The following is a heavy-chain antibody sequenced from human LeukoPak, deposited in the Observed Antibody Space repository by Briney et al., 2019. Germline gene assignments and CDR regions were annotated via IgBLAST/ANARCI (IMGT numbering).Heavy chain of an antibody. D-gene: IGHD3-3*01. V-gene: IGHV3-23*01. CDR2: ISGSGGST. J-gene: IGHJ4*02. CDR3: AKDYYDFWSGYSYYFDY. CDR1: GFTFSSYA. Sequence: QTGGSLRLSCAASGFTFSSYAMSWVRQAPGKGLEWVSAISGSGGSTYYADSVKGRFTISRDNSKNTLYLQMNSLRAEDTAVYYCAKDYYDFWSGYSYYFDYWGQGTLVTVSS.